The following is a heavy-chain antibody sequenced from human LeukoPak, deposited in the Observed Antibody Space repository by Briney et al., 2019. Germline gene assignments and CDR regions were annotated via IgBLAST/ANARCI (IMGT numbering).Heavy chain of an antibody. D-gene: IGHD3-10*01. CDR1: GYTFTNYW. CDR3: ATVPTMVASRRYFDS. V-gene: IGHV5-51*01. CDR2: IYPRDSDA. J-gene: IGHJ4*02. Sequence: GESLKISCKDSGYTFTNYWIAWVRQMPGKGLEWMGIIYPRDSDARYSPSFQGQVTISVDKTINTAYLQWSSLKASDTAIYYCATVPTMVASRRYFDSWGQGTLVTVSS.